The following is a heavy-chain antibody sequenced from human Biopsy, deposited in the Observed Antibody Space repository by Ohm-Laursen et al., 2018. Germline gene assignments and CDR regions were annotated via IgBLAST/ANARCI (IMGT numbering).Heavy chain of an antibody. J-gene: IGHJ6*02. CDR3: ARDGGVSYFGLDV. CDR2: ISWDGSRT. D-gene: IGHD3-16*01. V-gene: IGHV3-43*01. Sequence: SLRLSCAASGFTFDDYTMHWVRQIPGKGLEWVSLISWDGSRTYYADSVRGRFTISRDNAKNCLYLQMNSLRTQDTALYYCARDGGVSYFGLDVWSLGTTATVSS. CDR1: GFTFDDYT.